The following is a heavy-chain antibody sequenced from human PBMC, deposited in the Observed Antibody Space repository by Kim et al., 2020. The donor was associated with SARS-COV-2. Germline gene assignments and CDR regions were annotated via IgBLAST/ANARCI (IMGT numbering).Heavy chain of an antibody. D-gene: IGHD1-26*01. Sequence: GGSLRLSCAASGFSLSDQYMDWVRQAPGKGLEWVGRASNKANGYNPQYAASVNGRFTISRDDSKNSLYLQLNGLKTEDTAVYYFTGDLVGPTGMAYWGQGTLVTVSS. J-gene: IGHJ4*02. CDR2: ASNKANGYNP. CDR3: TGDLVGPTGMAY. V-gene: IGHV3-72*01. CDR1: GFSLSDQY.